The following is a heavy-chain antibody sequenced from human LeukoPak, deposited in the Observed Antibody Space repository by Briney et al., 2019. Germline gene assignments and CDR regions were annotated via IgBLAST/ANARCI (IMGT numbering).Heavy chain of an antibody. CDR2: IIPDGSAK. V-gene: IGHV3-7*01. CDR1: GFTFSNCW. D-gene: IGHD2-15*01. J-gene: IGHJ5*02. Sequence: GGSLRLSCAASGFTFSNCWMSWVRQAPGKGLEWVASIIPDGSAKFYVGSVKGRFTISRDNAKSSLYLQVNSLRVEDTAVYYCADVDASAWGQGTLVTVSS. CDR3: ADVDASA.